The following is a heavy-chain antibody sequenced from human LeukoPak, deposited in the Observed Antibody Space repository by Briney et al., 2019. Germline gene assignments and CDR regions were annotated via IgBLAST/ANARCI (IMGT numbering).Heavy chain of an antibody. V-gene: IGHV3-23*01. CDR1: GFTFSSYA. CDR2: ISGSGGGT. Sequence: PGGSLRLSCAASGFTFSSYAMSWVRQAPGKGLEWVSAISGSGGGTYYADSVKGRFTISRDNSKNTLYLQMNSLRAEDTAVYYCANRATVSSGWLFDYWGQGTLVTVSS. D-gene: IGHD6-19*01. J-gene: IGHJ4*02. CDR3: ANRATVSSGWLFDY.